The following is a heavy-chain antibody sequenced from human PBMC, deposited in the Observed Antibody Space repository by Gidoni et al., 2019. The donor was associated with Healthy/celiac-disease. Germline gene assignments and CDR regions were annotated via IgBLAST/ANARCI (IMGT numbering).Heavy chain of an antibody. D-gene: IGHD6-13*01. CDR2: IYYSGST. V-gene: IGHV4-31*03. Sequence: QVQLQESGPGLVKPSQTLSLTCTVSGGSISSGGSYWSWIRQHPGKGLEWIGYIYYSGSTYYNPSLKSRVTISVDTSKNQFSLKLSSVTAADTAVYYCARALEGAAGQGGAFDIWGQGTMVTVSS. J-gene: IGHJ3*02. CDR3: ARALEGAAGQGGAFDI. CDR1: GGSISSGGSY.